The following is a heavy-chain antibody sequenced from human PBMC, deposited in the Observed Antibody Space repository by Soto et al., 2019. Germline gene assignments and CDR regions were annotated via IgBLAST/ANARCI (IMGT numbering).Heavy chain of an antibody. J-gene: IGHJ4*02. V-gene: IGHV3-30*04. CDR3: ARVGSTDESFDY. CDR2: IAYDGRNK. Sequence: GGSLRLSCAASGFTFSSYAMHWVRQAPGKGLEWVAVIAYDGRNKYYADSVKGRFTISRDNSKNTLYLQMNSLRIEDTAVYYCARVGSTDESFDYWGQGTLVTVSS. CDR1: GFTFSSYA.